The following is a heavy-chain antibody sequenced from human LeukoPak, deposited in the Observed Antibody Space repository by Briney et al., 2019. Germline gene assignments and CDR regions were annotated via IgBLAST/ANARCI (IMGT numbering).Heavy chain of an antibody. CDR1: GGSISSSSYY. J-gene: IGHJ5*02. D-gene: IGHD4-23*01. CDR3: ARHGVGGYNWFDP. CDR2: IYYSGGT. V-gene: IGHV4-39*01. Sequence: LSETLSLTCTVSGGSISSSSYYWGWIRQPPGKGLEWIGSIYYSGGTYYNPSLKSRVTISVDTSKNQFSLKLSSVTAADTAVYYCARHGVGGYNWFDPWGQGTLVTVSS.